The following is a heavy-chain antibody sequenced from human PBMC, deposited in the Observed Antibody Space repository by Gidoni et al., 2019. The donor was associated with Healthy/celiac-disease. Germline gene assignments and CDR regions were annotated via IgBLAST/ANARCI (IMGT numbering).Heavy chain of an antibody. D-gene: IGHD3-10*01. J-gene: IGHJ4*02. Sequence: QVQLVESGGGVVQPGRSLRLSCAASGFTFSSYGMHWVRQAPGKGLEWVAVISYDGSNKYYADSVKGRFTISRDNSKNTLYLQMNSLRAEDTAVYYCAKDPRDYYGSGSYPDYWGQGTLVTVSS. CDR2: ISYDGSNK. CDR3: AKDPRDYYGSGSYPDY. CDR1: GFTFSSYG. V-gene: IGHV3-30*18.